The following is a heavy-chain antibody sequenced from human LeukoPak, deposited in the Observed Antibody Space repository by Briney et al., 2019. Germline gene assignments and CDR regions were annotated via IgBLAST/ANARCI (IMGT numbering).Heavy chain of an antibody. CDR3: ARAVVTGRVLDY. D-gene: IGHD3-9*01. V-gene: IGHV4-39*01. Sequence: PSETLSLTCTVSGGSISSSSYYWGWIRQPPGKGLEWIGIIYYTGSTYYNPSLKGRVTISVDTSKNQFSLKLSSVTAADTTVYYCARAVVTGRVLDYWGRGILVTVSS. CDR2: IYYTGST. CDR1: GGSISSSSYY. J-gene: IGHJ4*02.